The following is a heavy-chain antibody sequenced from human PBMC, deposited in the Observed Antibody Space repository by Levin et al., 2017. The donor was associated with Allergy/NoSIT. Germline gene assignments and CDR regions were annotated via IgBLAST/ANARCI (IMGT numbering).Heavy chain of an antibody. D-gene: IGHD1-26*01. CDR3: ARDGEQLSTELDC. J-gene: IGHJ4*02. Sequence: KAGGSLRLSCAASGFTFSSYNMNWVRQAPGKGLEWVSSITDRSTYIKYADSVKGRFTISRDNAKNSLYLQMNSLRAEDTAVYYCARDGEQLSTELDCWGQGTLVTVSS. CDR1: GFTFSSYN. V-gene: IGHV3-21*01. CDR2: ITDRSTYI.